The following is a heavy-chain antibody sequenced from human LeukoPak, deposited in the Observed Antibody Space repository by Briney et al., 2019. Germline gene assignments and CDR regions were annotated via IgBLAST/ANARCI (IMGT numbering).Heavy chain of an antibody. D-gene: IGHD1-1*01. Sequence: GASVKVSCKASGYTFTGYYIHWVRQAPGQGLEWMGWSSPNSDVTNYAQNFQGRVTMTRDTSISTAYMELSRLTSDDTAVYYCGREISHFLYQNDLDYWGQGTLVTVSS. J-gene: IGHJ4*02. CDR3: GREISHFLYQNDLDY. CDR2: SSPNSDVT. V-gene: IGHV1-2*02. CDR1: GYTFTGYY.